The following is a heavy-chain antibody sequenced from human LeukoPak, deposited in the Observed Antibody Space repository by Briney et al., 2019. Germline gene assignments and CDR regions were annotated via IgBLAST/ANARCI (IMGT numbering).Heavy chain of an antibody. CDR1: GYTFSNYA. Sequence: ASVKVSCKTSGYTFSNYAISWVRQAPGQRLEWMGSICTYTGNTKYAQKFQGRVTMTTETSTSTAFMELRSLESDDTAVYYCARDYGSGTYSLCYYGLDVWGQGTTVTVSS. D-gene: IGHD3-10*01. CDR3: ARDYGSGTYSLCYYGLDV. J-gene: IGHJ6*02. V-gene: IGHV1-18*01. CDR2: ICTYTGNT.